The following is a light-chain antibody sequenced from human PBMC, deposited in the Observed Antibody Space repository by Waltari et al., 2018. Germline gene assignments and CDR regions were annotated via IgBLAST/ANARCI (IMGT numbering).Light chain of an antibody. Sequence: QSVLTQPPSVSGAPGQRVTISCTGSSSNIGAGYDVHWYQHLPGTAPKLLIYGNTNRPSGGPDHVSGSKSGASASLVITGLQAEDEADYYCQSYDTRLGAWVFGGGTKLTVL. CDR3: QSYDTRLGAWV. CDR1: SSNIGAGYD. CDR2: GNT. V-gene: IGLV1-40*01. J-gene: IGLJ3*02.